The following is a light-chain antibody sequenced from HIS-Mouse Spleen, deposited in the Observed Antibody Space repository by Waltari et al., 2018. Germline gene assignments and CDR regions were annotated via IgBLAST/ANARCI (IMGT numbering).Light chain of an antibody. Sequence: DIQMTQSPSSLSASVGDRVTITCRASQGISNYLAWYKQKPGKVPKLLIYAASTLQSGVPSRFSGSGSGTDFTLTISSLQPEDVATYYCQKYNSAPLITFGQGTRLEIK. CDR1: QGISNY. CDR2: AAS. J-gene: IGKJ5*01. CDR3: QKYNSAPLIT. V-gene: IGKV1-27*01.